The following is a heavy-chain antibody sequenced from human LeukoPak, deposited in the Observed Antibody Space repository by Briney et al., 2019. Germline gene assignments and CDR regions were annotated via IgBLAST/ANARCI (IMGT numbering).Heavy chain of an antibody. J-gene: IGHJ4*02. V-gene: IGHV4-59*01. D-gene: IGHD5-18*01. CDR1: GGSISSYY. CDR2: FYYSGST. Sequence: SETLSLTCAVSGGSISSYYWSWIRQPPGKGLEWVGFFYYSGSTNYNPSLKSRVTISVDTSKNHFSLKLSSVTAADTAVYYCARGPGGYSYGYYFDYWGQGTLVTVCS. CDR3: ARGPGGYSYGYYFDY.